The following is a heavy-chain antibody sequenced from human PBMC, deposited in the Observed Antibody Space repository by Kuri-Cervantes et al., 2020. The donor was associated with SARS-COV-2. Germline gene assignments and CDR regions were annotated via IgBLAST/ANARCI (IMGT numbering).Heavy chain of an antibody. CDR3: TTLIDY. V-gene: IGHV3-73*01. CDR1: GFLFSASA. J-gene: IGHJ4*02. Sequence: LSLTCEVFGFLFSASAIHWVRQGSGKGLEWVGRVRGKANNYATAYAASVKGRFTISRDDSKNMAYLQMNSLKTEDTAVYYCTTLIDYWGQGALVTVSS. CDR2: VRGKANNYAT.